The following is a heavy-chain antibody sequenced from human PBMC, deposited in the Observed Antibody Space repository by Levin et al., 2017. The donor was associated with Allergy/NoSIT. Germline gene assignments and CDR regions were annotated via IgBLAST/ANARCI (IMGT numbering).Heavy chain of an antibody. V-gene: IGHV4-39*01. CDR3: GRRGGSGWHCGFDY. D-gene: IGHD6-19*01. CDR2: IYFSGST. Sequence: RPSETLSLICSVSGGSITITSYYWGWIRQPPGKGLEWIGNIYFSGSTYYSPSLKSRVTISVDTSKNQFSLRLTSVTAADTAVYYCGRRGGSGWHCGFDYWGQGTLVTVSS. CDR1: GGSITITSYY. J-gene: IGHJ4*02.